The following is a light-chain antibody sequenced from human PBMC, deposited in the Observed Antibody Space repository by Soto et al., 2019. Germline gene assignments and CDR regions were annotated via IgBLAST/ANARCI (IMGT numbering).Light chain of an antibody. Sequence: QSVLTQPPSASGTPGQRGTISCSGSSSNIGRNSVNWYQQLPGTAPKLLIYSNHHRPSGVPDRFSGSKSGTSASLAISGLQSEDETNYYCAAWDASLSGVVFGGGTKLTVL. V-gene: IGLV1-44*01. J-gene: IGLJ2*01. CDR3: AAWDASLSGVV. CDR1: SSNIGRNS. CDR2: SNH.